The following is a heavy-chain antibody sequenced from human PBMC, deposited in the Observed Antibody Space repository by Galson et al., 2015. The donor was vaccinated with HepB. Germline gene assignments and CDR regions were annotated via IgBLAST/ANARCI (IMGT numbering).Heavy chain of an antibody. D-gene: IGHD2-15*01. Sequence: SLRLSCAASGFTFSSYAMHWVRQAPGKGLEWVAVISYDGSNKYYADSVKGRFTISRDNSKNTLYLQMNSLRAEDTAVYYCARPLVVVAANWVVKHDAFDIWGQGTMVTVSS. CDR3: ARPLVVVAANWVVKHDAFDI. CDR2: ISYDGSNK. V-gene: IGHV3-30*04. J-gene: IGHJ3*02. CDR1: GFTFSSYA.